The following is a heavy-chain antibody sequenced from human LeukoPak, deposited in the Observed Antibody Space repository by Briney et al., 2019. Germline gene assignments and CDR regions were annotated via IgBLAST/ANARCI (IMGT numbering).Heavy chain of an antibody. CDR3: ARSPPYCSSPGCYIGWFDP. D-gene: IGHD2-2*02. J-gene: IGHJ5*02. CDR1: GGSISGYY. Sequence: SETLSLTCTVSGGSISGYYWNWIRQPPGKGLEWIGFIYYSGSTNYNPSLNIRVTISVDTSKNQFSLKLSSVTAADTAVYYCARSPPYCSSPGCYIGWFDPWGQGTLVTVSS. V-gene: IGHV4-59*01. CDR2: IYYSGST.